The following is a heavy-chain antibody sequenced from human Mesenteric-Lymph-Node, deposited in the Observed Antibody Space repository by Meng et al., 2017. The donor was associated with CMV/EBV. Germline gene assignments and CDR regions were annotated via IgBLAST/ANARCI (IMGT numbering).Heavy chain of an antibody. D-gene: IGHD2-2*01. CDR1: TFTSYA. CDR2: INAGNGNT. J-gene: IGHJ5*02. V-gene: IGHV1-3*01. CDR3: AIPLGYCSSTSCYPWFDP. Sequence: TFTSYAMHWVRQAPGQRLEWMGWINAGNGNTKYSQKFQGRVTITADESTSTAYMELSSLRSEDTAVYYCAIPLGYCSSTSCYPWFDPWGQGTLVTVSS.